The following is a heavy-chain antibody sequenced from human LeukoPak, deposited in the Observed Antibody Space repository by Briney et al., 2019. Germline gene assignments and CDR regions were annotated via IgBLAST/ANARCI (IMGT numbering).Heavy chain of an antibody. J-gene: IGHJ4*02. Sequence: ASVKVSCKASGGTFSSYAISWVRQAPGQGLEWMGRIIPILGIANYAQKFQGRVTITADKSTSTAYMELSSLRSEDTAVYYCARGRSVLRYFDWLWKGTFDYWGQGTLVTVSS. D-gene: IGHD3-9*01. V-gene: IGHV1-69*04. CDR3: ARGRSVLRYFDWLWKGTFDY. CDR1: GGTFSSYA. CDR2: IIPILGIA.